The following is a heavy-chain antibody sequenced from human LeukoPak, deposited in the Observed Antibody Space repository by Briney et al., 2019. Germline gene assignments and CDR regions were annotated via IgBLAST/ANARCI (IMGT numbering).Heavy chain of an antibody. CDR2: ISSSGSTI. V-gene: IGHV3-48*04. J-gene: IGHJ6*03. CDR1: GFPFNTFW. D-gene: IGHD2-15*01. Sequence: GGSLRLSCAASGFPFNTFWMSWVRQAPGKGLEWVSYISSSGSTIYYADSVKGRSTISRDNAKNSLYLQMNSLRAEDTAVYYCARSRYCSGGSCYNYYYMDVWGKGTTVTVSS. CDR3: ARSRYCSGGSCYNYYYMDV.